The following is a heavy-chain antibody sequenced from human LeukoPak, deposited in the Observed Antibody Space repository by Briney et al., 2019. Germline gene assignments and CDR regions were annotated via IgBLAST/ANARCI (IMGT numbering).Heavy chain of an antibody. CDR1: GGTFSSYA. CDR2: IIPIFGTA. CDR3: ARGWLAETMVVTPYNY. J-gene: IGHJ4*02. Sequence: ASVKVSCKASGGTFSSYAISWVRQAPGQGLEWMGGIIPIFGTANYAQKFQGRVTITADESTSTAFMELSSLRSEDTAVYYCARGWLAETMVVTPYNYWGQGTLVTVSS. D-gene: IGHD4-23*01. V-gene: IGHV1-69*01.